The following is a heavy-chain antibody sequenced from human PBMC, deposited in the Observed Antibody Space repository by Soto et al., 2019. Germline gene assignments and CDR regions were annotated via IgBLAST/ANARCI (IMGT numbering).Heavy chain of an antibody. CDR1: GFTFSSYS. D-gene: IGHD5-12*01. J-gene: IGHJ4*02. CDR3: ASLGYSCYEHFDY. CDR2: ISSSSSTI. V-gene: IGHV3-48*01. Sequence: ESGGGLVQPGGSLRLSFAASGFTFSSYSMNWVRQAPGKGLEWVSYISSSSSTIYYADSVKGRFTISRDNAKNSQYLQINSLRAEDTAVYYCASLGYSCYEHFDYWGQGTLVTVSS.